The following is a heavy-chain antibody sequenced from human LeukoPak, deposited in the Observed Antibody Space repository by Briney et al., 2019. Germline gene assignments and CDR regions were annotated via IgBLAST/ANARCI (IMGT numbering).Heavy chain of an antibody. CDR2: ISSSSSYI. V-gene: IGHV3-21*01. CDR1: GFTFSSYS. CDR3: ASMVRGTSFDY. Sequence: GGSLRLSCAASGFTFSSYSMNWVRQAPGKGLGWVSSISSSSSYIYSADSVKGRFTISRDNAKNSLDLQMNSRRAEDTAVYYCASMVRGTSFDYWGQGTLVTVSS. D-gene: IGHD3-10*01. J-gene: IGHJ4*02.